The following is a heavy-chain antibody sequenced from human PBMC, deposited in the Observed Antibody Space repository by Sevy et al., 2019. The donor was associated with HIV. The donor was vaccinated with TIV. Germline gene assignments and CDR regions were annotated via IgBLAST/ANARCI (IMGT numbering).Heavy chain of an antibody. Sequence: GESLKISCKGSGYSFTSYWIGWVRQMPGKGLEWMGIIYPGDSDTRYSPSFQGQVTIPADKSISTAYLQWGSLKASDTAMYYCARLCTGGVCRYYYGMDVWGQGTTVTVSS. J-gene: IGHJ6*02. CDR1: GYSFTSYW. D-gene: IGHD2-8*02. CDR3: ARLCTGGVCRYYYGMDV. CDR2: IYPGDSDT. V-gene: IGHV5-51*01.